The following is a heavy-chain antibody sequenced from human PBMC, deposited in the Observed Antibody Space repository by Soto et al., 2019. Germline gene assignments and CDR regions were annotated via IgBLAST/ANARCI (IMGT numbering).Heavy chain of an antibody. V-gene: IGHV3-48*04. J-gene: IGHJ1*01. D-gene: IGHD6-19*01. CDR2: ISSSSSTI. Sequence: GGSLRLSCAASGFTFSSYSMNWVRQAPGKGLEWVSYISSSSSTIYYADSVKGRFTISRDNAKNSLYLQMNSLRAEDTAVYYCASGGIAVAGSLAEYFQHWGQGTLVTVSS. CDR1: GFTFSSYS. CDR3: ASGGIAVAGSLAEYFQH.